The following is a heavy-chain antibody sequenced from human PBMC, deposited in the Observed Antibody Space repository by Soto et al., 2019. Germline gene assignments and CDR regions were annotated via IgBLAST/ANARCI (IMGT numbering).Heavy chain of an antibody. V-gene: IGHV4-59*01. J-gene: IGHJ4*02. D-gene: IGHD3-10*01. CDR2: IYYSGNT. CDR1: GGSIRSYY. CDR3: ARGKGPPYYFDY. Sequence: QVQLQESGPGLVKPSETLSLTCTVSGGSIRSYYWSWIRQPPGKGLVWIGYIYYSGNTNYNPSLKSRVTISVDTSKNQCSLRLSSVTAADTALYYCARGKGPPYYFDYWGQGTLVTVSS.